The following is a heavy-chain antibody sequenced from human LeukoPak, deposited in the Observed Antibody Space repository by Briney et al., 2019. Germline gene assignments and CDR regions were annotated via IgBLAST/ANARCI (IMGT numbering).Heavy chain of an antibody. D-gene: IGHD3/OR15-3a*01. V-gene: IGHV4-59*01. CDR1: GGSISSYY. CDR3: ARGGMDGYNFCY. Sequence: SETLSLTCTVSGGSISSYYWSWIRQPPGKGLEWIGYIYYSGSTNYNPSPKSRVTISVDTSKNQFSLKLSSVTAADTAVYYCARGGMDGYNFCYLGQGTLGTGPS. CDR2: IYYSGST. J-gene: IGHJ4*02.